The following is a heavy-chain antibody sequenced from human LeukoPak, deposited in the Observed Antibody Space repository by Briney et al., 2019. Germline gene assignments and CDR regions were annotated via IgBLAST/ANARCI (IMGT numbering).Heavy chain of an antibody. J-gene: IGHJ4*02. CDR2: ISGSGGST. CDR1: GFTFSSYA. V-gene: IGHV3-23*01. D-gene: IGHD3-3*01. Sequence: GGSLRLSCAASGFTFSSYAMSWVRQAPGKGLEWVSAISGSGGSTYYADSVKGRFTISRDNSKNTLYLQMNSLRAEDTAVYYCAKGQQHYDFWSAQDYWGQGTLVTVSS. CDR3: AKGQQHYDFWSAQDY.